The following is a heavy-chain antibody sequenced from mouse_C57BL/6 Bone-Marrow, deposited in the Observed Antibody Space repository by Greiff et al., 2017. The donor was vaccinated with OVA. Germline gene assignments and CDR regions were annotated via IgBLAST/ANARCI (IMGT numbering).Heavy chain of an antibody. CDR3: ARSLYDGSPYWYFDV. Sequence: QVQLQQPGAELVMPGASVKLSCKASGYTFTSYWMHWVKQRPGQGLEWIGEIDPSDSYTNYNQKFKGKSTLTVDKSSSTAYMQLSSLTSEDSAVYYCARSLYDGSPYWYFDVWGTGTTVTVSS. CDR1: GYTFTSYW. V-gene: IGHV1-69*01. D-gene: IGHD1-1*01. CDR2: IDPSDSYT. J-gene: IGHJ1*03.